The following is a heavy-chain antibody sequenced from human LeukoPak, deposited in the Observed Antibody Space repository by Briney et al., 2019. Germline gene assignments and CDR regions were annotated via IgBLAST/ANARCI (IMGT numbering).Heavy chain of an antibody. Sequence: ASVKVSCKASGYTFTSYDINWVRQATGQGLEWMGWMNPNSGNTGYAQKFQGRVTITRNTSISTAYMELSILRSEDTAVYYCARRSRLGLTPLSFDYWGQGTLVTVSS. V-gene: IGHV1-8*03. D-gene: IGHD3-9*01. CDR1: GYTFTSYD. J-gene: IGHJ4*02. CDR3: ARRSRLGLTPLSFDY. CDR2: MNPNSGNT.